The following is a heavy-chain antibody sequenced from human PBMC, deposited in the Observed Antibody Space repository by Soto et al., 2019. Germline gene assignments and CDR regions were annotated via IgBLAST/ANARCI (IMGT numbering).Heavy chain of an antibody. CDR2: ISAYNGNT. CDR3: ARDPPPPDY. J-gene: IGHJ4*02. CDR1: GYTFASYA. Sequence: QVQLVQSGAEVKKPGASVKVSCKASGYTFASYAISWMRQAPGQGLEWMGWISAYNGNTNYAQKLQGRVTMTTDTSTSTASMELRSLKSDDTAVYYCARDPPPPDYWGQGTLVTVSS. V-gene: IGHV1-18*01.